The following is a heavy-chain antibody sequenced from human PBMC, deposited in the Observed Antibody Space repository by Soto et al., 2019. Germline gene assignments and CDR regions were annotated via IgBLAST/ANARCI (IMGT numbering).Heavy chain of an antibody. J-gene: IGHJ4*02. Sequence: PSETLSLTCAVSGGSISSSNWWSWVRQPPGKGLEWIGEIYHSGSTNYNPSLKSRVTISVDKSKNQFSLKLSSVTAADTAVYYCASTRAAGTTFDYWGQGTLVTVSS. CDR1: GGSISSSNW. D-gene: IGHD6-13*01. CDR3: ASTRAAGTTFDY. CDR2: IYHSGST. V-gene: IGHV4-4*02.